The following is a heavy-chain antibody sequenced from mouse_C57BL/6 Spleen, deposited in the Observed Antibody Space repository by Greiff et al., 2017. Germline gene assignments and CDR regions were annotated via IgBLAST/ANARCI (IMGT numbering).Heavy chain of an antibody. CDR1: GFTFSDYG. CDR3: ARNLDGSSPWFAY. J-gene: IGHJ3*01. V-gene: IGHV5-17*01. Sequence: DVMLVESGGGLVKPGGSLKLSCAASGFTFSDYGMHWVRQAPEKGLEWVAYISSGSSTIYYADTVKGRFTISRDNAKNTLFLQMTSLRSEDTAMYYCARNLDGSSPWFAYWGQGTLVTVSA. D-gene: IGHD1-1*01. CDR2: ISSGSSTI.